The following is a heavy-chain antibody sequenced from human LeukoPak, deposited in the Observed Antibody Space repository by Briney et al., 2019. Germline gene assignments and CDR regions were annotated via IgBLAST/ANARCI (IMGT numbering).Heavy chain of an antibody. CDR2: IWYDGSNK. V-gene: IGHV3-33*01. Sequence: GGSLRLSYAASGFTFSSYGMHWVRQAPGKGLEWVAVIWYDGSNKYYADSVKGRFTISRDNSKNTLYLQMNSLRAEDTAVYYCARDDGVFYYDSSGYSFDYWGQGTLVTVSS. CDR1: GFTFSSYG. CDR3: ARDDGVFYYDSSGYSFDY. D-gene: IGHD3-22*01. J-gene: IGHJ4*02.